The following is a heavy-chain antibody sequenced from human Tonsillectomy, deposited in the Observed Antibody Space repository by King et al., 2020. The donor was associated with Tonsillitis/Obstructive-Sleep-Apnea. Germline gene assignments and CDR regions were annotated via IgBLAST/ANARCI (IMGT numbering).Heavy chain of an antibody. CDR2: IYYSGST. J-gene: IGHJ4*02. CDR3: ARHAQNYDLWSGYYRVDEFDY. D-gene: IGHD3-3*01. CDR1: GGSISSSSYY. Sequence: QLQESGPGLVKPSETLSLTCTVSGGSISSSSYYWGWIRQPPGKGLEWIGSIYYSGSTYYNPSLKSRVTISVDTSKNQFSLKLSSVTAADTAVYYCARHAQNYDLWSGYYRVDEFDYWGQGTLVTVSS. V-gene: IGHV4-39*01.